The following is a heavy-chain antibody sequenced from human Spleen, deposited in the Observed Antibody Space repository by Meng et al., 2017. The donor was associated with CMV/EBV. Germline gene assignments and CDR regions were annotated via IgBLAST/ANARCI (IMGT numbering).Heavy chain of an antibody. Sequence: GESLKISCAASGFAFRNYAIHWVRQAPGKGLEWVAVISFDGNQKFYAESVQGRFTVSRDNSKSSLYLQLNSLRTEDTALYYCAKQGYCSSTTCHANFDYWGQGTLVTVSS. J-gene: IGHJ4*02. CDR2: ISFDGNQK. CDR1: GFAFRNYA. D-gene: IGHD2-2*01. V-gene: IGHV3-30*18. CDR3: AKQGYCSSTTCHANFDY.